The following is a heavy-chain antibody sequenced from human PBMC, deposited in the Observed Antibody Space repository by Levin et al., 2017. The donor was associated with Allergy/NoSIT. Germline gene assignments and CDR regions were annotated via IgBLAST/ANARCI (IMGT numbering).Heavy chain of an antibody. J-gene: IGHJ4*02. CDR1: GYTFTGYY. D-gene: IGHD3-10*01. CDR2: INPNSGGT. V-gene: IGHV1-2*02. CDR3: ARGLYYYGSGSDFDY. Sequence: ASVKVSCKASGYTFTGYYMHWVRQAPGQGLEWMGWINPNSGGTNYAQKFQGRVTMTRDTSISTAYMELSRLRSDDTAVYYCARGLYYYGSGSDFDYWGQGTLVTVSS.